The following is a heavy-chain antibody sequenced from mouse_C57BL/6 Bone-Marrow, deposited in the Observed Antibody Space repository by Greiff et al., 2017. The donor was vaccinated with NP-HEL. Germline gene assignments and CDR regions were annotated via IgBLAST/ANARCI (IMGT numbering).Heavy chain of an antibody. V-gene: IGHV1-64*01. D-gene: IGHD1-1*01. CDR1: GYTFTSYW. J-gene: IGHJ4*01. CDR3: ARSGTTVVPGDY. CDR2: IHPNSGST. Sequence: QVPLQQPGAELVKPGASVKLSCKASGYTFTSYWMHWVKQRPGQGLEWIGMIHPNSGSTNYNEKFKSKATLTVDKSSSTAYMQLSSLTSEDSAVYYCARSGTTVVPGDYWGQGTSVTVSS.